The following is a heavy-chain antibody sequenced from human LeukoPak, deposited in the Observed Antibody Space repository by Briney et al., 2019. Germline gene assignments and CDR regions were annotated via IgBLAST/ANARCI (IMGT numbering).Heavy chain of an antibody. V-gene: IGHV3-53*01. D-gene: IGHD5-12*01. CDR1: GFTFSSYS. J-gene: IGHJ4*02. CDR2: IYSGGST. CDR3: ARETGYSDDY. Sequence: PGGSLRLSCAASGFTFSSYSMNWVRQAPGKGLEWVSIIYSGGSTYYADSEKGRFTISRDNSKNTLYLQMNSLRAEDTAVYYCARETGYSDDYWGQGTLVTVSS.